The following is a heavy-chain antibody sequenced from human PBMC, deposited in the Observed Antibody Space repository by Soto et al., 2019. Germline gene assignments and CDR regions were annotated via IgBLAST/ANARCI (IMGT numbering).Heavy chain of an antibody. CDR3: ARDVKEYDYVWGGYRSGWFDP. CDR2: IIPIFGTA. J-gene: IGHJ5*02. CDR1: GGTFSSYA. Sequence: QVQLVQSGAEVKKPGSSVKVSCKASGGTFSSYAISWVRQAPGQGLEWMGGIIPIFGTANYAQKFQGRVTITADESTSTAYMELSSLRSEDTAVYYCARDVKEYDYVWGGYRSGWFDPWGQGTLVTVSS. V-gene: IGHV1-69*01. D-gene: IGHD3-16*02.